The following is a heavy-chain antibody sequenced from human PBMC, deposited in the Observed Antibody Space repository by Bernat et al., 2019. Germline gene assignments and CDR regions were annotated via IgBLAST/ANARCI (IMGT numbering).Heavy chain of an antibody. J-gene: IGHJ4*02. Sequence: QVQLVQSGAEVKKPGSSVKVSCKASGGTFSSYAIGWVRQAPGKGPEWMGGIIPMFGKANYVQKFQGRVTITADESTSTAYMALSSLRSEDTAVYDCARGSSDCSSSSCPYDYWGQGTLVTVSS. V-gene: IGHV1-69*01. CDR3: ARGSSDCSSSSCPYDY. CDR1: GGTFSSYA. D-gene: IGHD2-2*01. CDR2: IIPMFGKA.